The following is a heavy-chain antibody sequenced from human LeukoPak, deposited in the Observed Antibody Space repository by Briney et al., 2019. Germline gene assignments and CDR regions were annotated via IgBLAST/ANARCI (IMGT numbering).Heavy chain of an antibody. J-gene: IGHJ4*02. CDR1: GFTFSSYN. CDR3: ARRGYSSSWSSFDY. D-gene: IGHD5-12*01. CDR2: ISSSSTI. V-gene: IGHV3-48*02. Sequence: GGSLRLSCAASGFTFSSYNMNWVRQTPGKGLEWVSYISSSSTIYYADSVKGRFTISRDNARNSLYLQLNSLRDEDTAVYYCARRGYSSSWSSFDYWGQGSLVTVSS.